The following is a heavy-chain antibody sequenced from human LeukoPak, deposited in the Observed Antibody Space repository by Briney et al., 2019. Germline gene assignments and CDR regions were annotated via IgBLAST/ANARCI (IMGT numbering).Heavy chain of an antibody. D-gene: IGHD1-14*01. V-gene: IGHV3-11*01. Sequence: GGSLRLSCAGSGFTFSDYYISWIRQAPGKGLEWISYISGSGTTIYSADSLKGRFTISRDNAKNSLLLQMSSLRAEDTAVYYCARRTGHSYFDYWGQGTLVTVSS. CDR2: ISGSGTTI. CDR3: ARRTGHSYFDY. J-gene: IGHJ4*02. CDR1: GFTFSDYY.